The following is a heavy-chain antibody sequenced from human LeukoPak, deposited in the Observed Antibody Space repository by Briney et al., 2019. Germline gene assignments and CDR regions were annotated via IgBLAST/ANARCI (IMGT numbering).Heavy chain of an antibody. D-gene: IGHD3-10*01. V-gene: IGHV5-51*01. CDR3: ARLDSYESGPRR. CDR2: IFPGDSDS. J-gene: IGHJ4*02. CDR1: GYNFASYW. Sequence: GESLKISCKGSGYNFASYWIGWVRQMPGKGLEWMGIIFPGDSDSRYSPSFQGQVTLSADWSISTAYLQWSSLKASDTAMYYCARLDSYESGPRRWGQGTLVTVSS.